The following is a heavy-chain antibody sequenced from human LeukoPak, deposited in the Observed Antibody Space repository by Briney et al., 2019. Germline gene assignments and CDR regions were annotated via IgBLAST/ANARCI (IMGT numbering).Heavy chain of an antibody. CDR3: ARDHCSANSCYEDYYNGVDV. J-gene: IGHJ6*02. Sequence: ASVTVSCKAPGYTFTDYYLQWVRQAPGQGLEWMGWINPNSGGTEYAQTLQGRVTMTRDMSISTAYMELSRLRSDDTAVYYCARDHCSANSCYEDYYNGVDVWGQGTTVTVSS. CDR2: INPNSGGT. V-gene: IGHV1-2*02. D-gene: IGHD2-2*01. CDR1: GYTFTDYY.